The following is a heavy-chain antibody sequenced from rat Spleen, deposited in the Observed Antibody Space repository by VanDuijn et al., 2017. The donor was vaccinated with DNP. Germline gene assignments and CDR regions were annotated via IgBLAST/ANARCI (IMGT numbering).Heavy chain of an antibody. CDR1: GYTFTSSY. D-gene: IGHD1-4*01. CDR3: ARRRLPYWYFDF. CDR2: INTGSGGT. J-gene: IGHJ1*01. Sequence: QIQLQQSGAELAKPGSSVKISCKASGYTFTSSYMGWMKQTTGQDREYIGYINTGSGGTNYNEKFKGKATLTVDKSSSTAFMQLSSLTPDDSAVYYCARRRLPYWYFDFWGPGTMVTVSS. V-gene: IGHV1-43*01.